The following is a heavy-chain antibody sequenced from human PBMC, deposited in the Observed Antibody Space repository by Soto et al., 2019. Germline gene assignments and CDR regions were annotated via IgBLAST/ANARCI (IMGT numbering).Heavy chain of an antibody. Sequence: PSETLSLTCPVSGGSVSSGTYYWSWIRQPPGKGLEWIGYIYYSGSTNYNPSLKSRVTISVDTSKNQFSLKLSSVTAADTAVYYCARDASRIAAAGTRRYYYGMDVWGQGTTVTVSS. J-gene: IGHJ6*02. V-gene: IGHV4-61*01. CDR2: IYYSGST. D-gene: IGHD6-13*01. CDR3: ARDASRIAAAGTRRYYYGMDV. CDR1: GGSVSSGTYY.